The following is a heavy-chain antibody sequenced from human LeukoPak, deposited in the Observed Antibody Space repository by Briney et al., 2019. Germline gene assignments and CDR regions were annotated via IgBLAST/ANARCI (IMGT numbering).Heavy chain of an antibody. D-gene: IGHD2-2*01. CDR1: GFTFSSHW. Sequence: GGSLRLSCAASGFTFSSHWMSWVRQAPGKGREWVANIKQDGSEKYYVDSVKGRFTISRDNAKNSLYLTMNILRAEDTALYYCARAGYCSSTSCYYYYYYMDVWGKGTTVTVSS. CDR2: IKQDGSEK. V-gene: IGHV3-7*01. J-gene: IGHJ6*03. CDR3: ARAGYCSSTSCYYYYYYMDV.